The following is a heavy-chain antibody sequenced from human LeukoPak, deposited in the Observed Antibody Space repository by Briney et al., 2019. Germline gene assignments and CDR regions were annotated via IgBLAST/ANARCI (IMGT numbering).Heavy chain of an antibody. CDR3: ARDKTYYDILTGYYRLFDY. CDR1: GGSISSYY. CDR2: IYYSGST. D-gene: IGHD3-9*01. V-gene: IGHV4-59*01. Sequence: PSETLSLTCTVSGGSISSYYWSWIRQPPGKGLEWIGYIYYSGSTNYNPSLKSRVTISVDTSKNQFSLKLSSVTAADTAVYYCARDKTYYDILTGYYRLFDYWGQGTLVTVSS. J-gene: IGHJ4*02.